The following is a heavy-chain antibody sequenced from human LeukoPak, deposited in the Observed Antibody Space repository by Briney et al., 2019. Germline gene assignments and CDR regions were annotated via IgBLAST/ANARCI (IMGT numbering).Heavy chain of an antibody. CDR3: AKELLWFGELLGVDY. CDR1: GFTFSSYG. V-gene: IGHV3-30*02. J-gene: IGHJ4*02. CDR2: IRYDGSNK. D-gene: IGHD3-10*01. Sequence: TGGSLRLSCAASGFTFSSYGMHWVRQAPGKGLEWVAFIRYDGSNKYYADSVKGRFTISRDNSKNTLYLQMNSLGAEDTAVYYCAKELLWFGELLGVDYWGQGTLVTVSS.